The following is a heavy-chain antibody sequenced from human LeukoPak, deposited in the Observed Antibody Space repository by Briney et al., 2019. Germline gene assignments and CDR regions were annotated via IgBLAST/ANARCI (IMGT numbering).Heavy chain of an antibody. J-gene: IGHJ3*02. V-gene: IGHV1-2*02. CDR2: INPKSGGT. CDR3: ARDLAFGEMVTNRGAFDI. D-gene: IGHD5-24*01. CDR1: GYTFTDYY. Sequence: GASVKVSCKASGYTFTDYYMHWVRQAPGQGLKWMGWINPKSGGTNYAQKFQGRVTMTRDTSISTAYMELSRLRSDDTAVFYCARDLAFGEMVTNRGAFDIWGQGTMVTVSS.